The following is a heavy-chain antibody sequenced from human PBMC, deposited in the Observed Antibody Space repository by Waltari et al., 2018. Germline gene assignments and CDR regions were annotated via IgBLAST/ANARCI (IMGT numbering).Heavy chain of an antibody. V-gene: IGHV1-69*01. CDR2: IIPMFGTA. D-gene: IGHD7-27*01. CDR3: VPGPPPNWGIGTAFDI. CDR1: GGTFSSYA. Sequence: QVQLVQSGAEVKKPGSSVKVSCKASGGTFSSYAISWVRQAPGQGLEWMGGIIPMFGTANCEQKFQGRVTITADESTSTAYMELSSLRADDTAVYYCVPGPPPNWGIGTAFDIWGQGTMVTVSS. J-gene: IGHJ3*02.